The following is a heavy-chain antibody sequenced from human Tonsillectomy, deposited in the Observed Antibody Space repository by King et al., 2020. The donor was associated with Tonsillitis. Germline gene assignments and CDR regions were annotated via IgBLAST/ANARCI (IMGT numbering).Heavy chain of an antibody. J-gene: IGHJ4*02. CDR2: IYTSGST. Sequence: QLQESGPGLVKPSETLSLTCTVSGGSTSSYYWSWIRQPAGKGLEWIGRIYTSGSTNYNPSLKSRVTMSVDTTKNQFSLKLSSVTAADTAVYYGARDWDYGSGSASLDYWGQGTLVTVSS. V-gene: IGHV4-4*07. CDR1: GGSTSSYY. D-gene: IGHD3-10*01. CDR3: ARDWDYGSGSASLDY.